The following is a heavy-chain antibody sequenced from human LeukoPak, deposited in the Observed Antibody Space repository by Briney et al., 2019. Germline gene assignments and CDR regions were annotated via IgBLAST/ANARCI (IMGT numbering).Heavy chain of an antibody. J-gene: IGHJ5*02. D-gene: IGHD3-10*01. CDR2: INYSGIT. V-gene: IGHV4-39*07. CDR1: GGSISSTNYF. Sequence: SETLSLTCTVSGGSISSTNYFWGWIRQPPGKGLEWIGSINYSGITYYTPSLKSRVTISVDTSKNQFSLKLSSVTAADTAVYYCASTTMVRGPRGFDPWGQGTLVTVSS. CDR3: ASTTMVRGPRGFDP.